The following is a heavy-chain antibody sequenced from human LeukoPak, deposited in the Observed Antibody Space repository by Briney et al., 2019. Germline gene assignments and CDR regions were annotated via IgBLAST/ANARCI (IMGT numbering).Heavy chain of an antibody. Sequence: PSETPSLTCTVSGGSINTYYWSWIRQPPGKGLEWIGYIFYTGSTNYKPSLKSRVTISVDTSKNEFSLKLSSVTAADTAVYYCARHESGYYMDVWGKGTTVTVSS. CDR3: ARHESGYYMDV. J-gene: IGHJ6*03. CDR1: GGSINTYY. V-gene: IGHV4-59*01. CDR2: IFYTGST.